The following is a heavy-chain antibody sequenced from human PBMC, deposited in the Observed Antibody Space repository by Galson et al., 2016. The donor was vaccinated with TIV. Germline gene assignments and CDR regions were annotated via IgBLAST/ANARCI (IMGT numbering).Heavy chain of an antibody. J-gene: IGHJ4*02. Sequence: SVKVSCKASGYSVSELSMHWVRQAAGKGLEWMGGFDPKTGETVYAQKFQGRVTMAEDTYTDTAYMELTSLRSEDTAVYYCATDLVYYYDSSGYSWGQGTLVTVSA. CDR2: FDPKTGET. CDR3: ATDLVYYYDSSGYS. D-gene: IGHD3-22*01. CDR1: GYSVSELS. V-gene: IGHV1-24*01.